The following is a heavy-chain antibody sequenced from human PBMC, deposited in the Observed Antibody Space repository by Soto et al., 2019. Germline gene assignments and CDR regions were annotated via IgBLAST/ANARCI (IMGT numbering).Heavy chain of an antibody. CDR2: ISYDGSNK. CDR3: AKAGYCGGDCYSRWFDP. CDR1: GFTFSSYG. Sequence: PGGSLRLSCAASGFTFSSYGMHWVRQAPGKGLEWVAVISYDGSNKYYADSAKGRFTISRDNSKNTLYLQMNGLRAGDTAVYYCAKAGYCGGDCYSRWFDPWGQGTLVTVSS. V-gene: IGHV3-30*18. D-gene: IGHD2-21*02. J-gene: IGHJ5*02.